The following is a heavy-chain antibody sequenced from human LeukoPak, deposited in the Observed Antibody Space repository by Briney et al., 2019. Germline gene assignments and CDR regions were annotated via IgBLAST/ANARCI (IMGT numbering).Heavy chain of an antibody. CDR1: GGSISSGGYS. Sequence: NPSQTLSLTCAVSGGSISSGGYSGRWIRQPGGKGLEWIGYIYHSGSTYYNPSLKSRVTISVDRSKNQFSLKLSSVTAADTAVYYCARHSGYDPCFDYWGQGTLVTVSS. CDR3: ARHSGYDPCFDY. V-gene: IGHV4-30-2*01. D-gene: IGHD5-12*01. CDR2: IYHSGST. J-gene: IGHJ4*02.